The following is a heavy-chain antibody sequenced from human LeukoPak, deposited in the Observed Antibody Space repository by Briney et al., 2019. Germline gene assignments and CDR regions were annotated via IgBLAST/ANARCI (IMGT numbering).Heavy chain of an antibody. CDR3: ARHLLRHDYGDY. J-gene: IGHJ4*02. Sequence: SETLSLTCTVSNYSINNGYYWGWIRQPPGKGLEWIGSIYYSGSTYYNPSLKSRVTISVDTSKNQFSLKLSSVTAADTAVYYCARHLLRHDYGDYWGQGTLVTVSS. CDR2: IYYSGST. V-gene: IGHV4-38-2*02. D-gene: IGHD4-17*01. CDR1: NYSINNGYY.